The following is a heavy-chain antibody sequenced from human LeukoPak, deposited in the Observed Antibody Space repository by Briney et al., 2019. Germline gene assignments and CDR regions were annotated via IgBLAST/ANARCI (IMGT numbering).Heavy chain of an antibody. V-gene: IGHV1-2*02. J-gene: IGHJ4*02. D-gene: IGHD5-12*01. Sequence: ASLKVSCKASGYTFTAAYNIHRLRQAPGQGPEFMGRINTSSGDTRYAQKFQGRVIVTRDTVISTAYMEMSSLTSDDTAVYYCARDPRGTYDYWGQGTLVTVSS. CDR2: INTSSGDT. CDR3: ARDPRGTYDY. CDR1: GYTFTAAYN.